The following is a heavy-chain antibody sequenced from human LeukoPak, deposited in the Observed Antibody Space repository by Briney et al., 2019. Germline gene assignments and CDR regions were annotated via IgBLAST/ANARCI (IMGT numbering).Heavy chain of an antibody. J-gene: IGHJ4*02. CDR2: INPNSGGT. V-gene: IGHV1-2*04. Sequence: ASVKVSCKAPGYTFTGYYMHWVRQAPGQGLEWMGWINPNSGGTNYAQKFQGWVTMTRDTSISTAYMELSRLRSDDTAVYYCARVVCSGGSCYWDYWGQGTLVTVSS. CDR3: ARVVCSGGSCYWDY. CDR1: GYTFTGYY. D-gene: IGHD2-15*01.